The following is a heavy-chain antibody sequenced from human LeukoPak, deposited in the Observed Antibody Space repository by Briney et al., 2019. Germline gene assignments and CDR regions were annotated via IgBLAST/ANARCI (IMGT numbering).Heavy chain of an antibody. CDR1: GGSISSYY. CDR3: ARDQGTQGSYNWNYNYYGMDV. CDR2: IYTSGST. Sequence: SETLSLTCTVSGGSISSYYWSWIRQPAGKGLEWIGRIYTSGSTNYNPSLKSRVTMSVDTSKNQFSLKLSSVTAADTAVYYCARDQGTQGSYNWNYNYYGMDVWGQGTTVTVSS. D-gene: IGHD1-20*01. V-gene: IGHV4-4*07. J-gene: IGHJ6*02.